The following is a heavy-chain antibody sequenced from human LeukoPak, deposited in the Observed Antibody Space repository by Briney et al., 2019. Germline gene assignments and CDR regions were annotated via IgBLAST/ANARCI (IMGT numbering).Heavy chain of an antibody. CDR3: AKSHSVVRRGYFDY. CDR2: ISDSGGST. D-gene: IGHD2-15*01. J-gene: IGHJ4*02. Sequence: PGGSLRLSCAASGFTFSSFAMSWVRQAPGKGLEWVSSISDSGGSTYYADSVRGRFTISRDNSKATLYVQMNSLRAEDAAVYYCAKSHSVVRRGYFDYWGQGTLDTVSS. V-gene: IGHV3-23*01. CDR1: GFTFSSFA.